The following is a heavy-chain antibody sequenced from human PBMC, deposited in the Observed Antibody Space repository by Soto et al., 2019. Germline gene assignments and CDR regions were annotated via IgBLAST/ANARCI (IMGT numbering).Heavy chain of an antibody. CDR1: GFTFSSYA. Sequence: QVQLVESGGGVVQPGRSLRLSCAASGFTFSSYAMHWVRQAPGKGLEWVAVISSDGNNKYYADSVKGRFTISRDNSKNTLYLQMNSLRAEDTAVYYCARMGWAVAGSYYFDYWGQGTLVTVSS. CDR2: ISSDGNNK. CDR3: ARMGWAVAGSYYFDY. V-gene: IGHV3-30-3*01. J-gene: IGHJ4*02. D-gene: IGHD6-19*01.